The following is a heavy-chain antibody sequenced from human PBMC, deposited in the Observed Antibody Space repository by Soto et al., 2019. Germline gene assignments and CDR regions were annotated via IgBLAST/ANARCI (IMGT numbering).Heavy chain of an antibody. D-gene: IGHD1-26*01. CDR3: GVGLEDVGGGQLDY. CDR2: IYYSGRT. CDR1: GGSIRSGGHY. J-gene: IGHJ4*02. Sequence: QMQLQESGPGLVKPSQTLSLTCTVSGGSIRSGGHYWTWIRQLPGQGLEWIGYIYYSGRTYYSPSLESRLTRSVETSQNQFSLRLTAVTAADTAGYYCGVGLEDVGGGQLDYWGQGAVVTVSS. V-gene: IGHV4-31*03.